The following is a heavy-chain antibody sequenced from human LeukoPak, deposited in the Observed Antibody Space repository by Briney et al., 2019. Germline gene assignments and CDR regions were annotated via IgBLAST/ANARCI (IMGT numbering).Heavy chain of an antibody. CDR3: ARGEYSGHNMDSAFDI. Sequence: SETLSLTCTVSGGSISSGGYYWSWIRQHPGKGLEWIGYIYYSGSTYYNPSLKSRATISVDTSKNQFSLKLSSVTAADTAVYYCARGEYSGHNMDSAFDIWGQGTMVTVSS. CDR2: IYYSGST. D-gene: IGHD5-12*01. V-gene: IGHV4-31*03. CDR1: GGSISSGGYY. J-gene: IGHJ3*02.